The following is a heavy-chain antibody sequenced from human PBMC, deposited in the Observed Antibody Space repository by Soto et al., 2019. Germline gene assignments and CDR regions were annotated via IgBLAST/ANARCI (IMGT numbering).Heavy chain of an antibody. Sequence: PGGSLRLSCAASGFTFSSYAMHWVRQAPGKGLEWVAVISYDGSNKYYADSVKGRFTISRDNSKNTLYLQMNSLRAEDTAVYYCARDGGYSYGFWGWFDPWGQGTLVTVSS. J-gene: IGHJ5*02. CDR1: GFTFSSYA. CDR3: ARDGGYSYGFWGWFDP. D-gene: IGHD5-18*01. V-gene: IGHV3-30-3*01. CDR2: ISYDGSNK.